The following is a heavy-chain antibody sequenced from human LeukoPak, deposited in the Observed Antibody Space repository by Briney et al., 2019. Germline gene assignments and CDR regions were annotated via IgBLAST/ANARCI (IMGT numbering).Heavy chain of an antibody. D-gene: IGHD3-16*01. Sequence: SGTLSLTCAVYGGSFSGYYWSWIRQPPGKGLEWIGEINHSGSTNYNPSLKSRVTISVDTSKNQFSLKLSSVTAADTAVYYCARTPRRYYYYYMDVWGKGTTVTVSS. J-gene: IGHJ6*03. V-gene: IGHV4-34*01. CDR3: ARTPRRYYYYYMDV. CDR1: GGSFSGYY. CDR2: INHSGST.